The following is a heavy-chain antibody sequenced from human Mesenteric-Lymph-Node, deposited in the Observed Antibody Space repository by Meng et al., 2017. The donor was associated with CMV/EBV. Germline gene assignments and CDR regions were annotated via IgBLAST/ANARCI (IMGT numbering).Heavy chain of an antibody. CDR2: INPNSGVT. CDR3: ATGGGTMTTRLPHGY. D-gene: IGHD4-17*01. J-gene: IGHJ4*02. Sequence: SGYSFTDCYIHWVRQAPGQGLEWMGWINPNSGVTDFEQKFQGRVTMTRDTSITTAYMELSRLISDDTAVYYCATGGGTMTTRLPHGYWGQGTLVTVSS. CDR1: GYSFTDCY. V-gene: IGHV1-2*02.